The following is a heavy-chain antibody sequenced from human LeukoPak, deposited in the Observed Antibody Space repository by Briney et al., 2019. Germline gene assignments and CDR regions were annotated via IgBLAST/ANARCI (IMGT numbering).Heavy chain of an antibody. Sequence: GGSLRLSCAASGFTFSTYSMSWVRQTPEKGLEWVSVINDNGDTTFYADSVKGRFTISRDNSKNTLYLQMNSLRAEDTAVYHCARGPPMYSYGSSDYHYDYFEYWGQGTPVTVSS. D-gene: IGHD3-22*01. J-gene: IGHJ4*02. CDR1: GFTFSTYS. V-gene: IGHV3-23*01. CDR3: ARGPPMYSYGSSDYHYDYFEY. CDR2: INDNGDTT.